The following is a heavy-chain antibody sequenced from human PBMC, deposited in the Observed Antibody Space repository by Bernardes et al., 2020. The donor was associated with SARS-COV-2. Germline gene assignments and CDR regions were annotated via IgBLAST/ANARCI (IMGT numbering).Heavy chain of an antibody. CDR2: FDSEDGKT. CDR3: ARGRFSPDP. J-gene: IGHJ5*02. V-gene: IGHV1-24*01. Sequence: ASVKVSCKVSGYTLTELPIHWVRQAPGKGLEWMGGFDSEDGKTIYAQNFQGRVTMTRDMSITTAYMELRSLRSEDTAVYYCARGRFSPDPWGQGTLVTVAS. CDR1: GYTLTELP.